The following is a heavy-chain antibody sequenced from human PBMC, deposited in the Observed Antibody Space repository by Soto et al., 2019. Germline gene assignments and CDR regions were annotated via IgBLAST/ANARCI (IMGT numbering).Heavy chain of an antibody. CDR2: IIPIFGTA. V-gene: IGHV1-69*01. CDR1: GGTSSDYA. D-gene: IGHD3-10*01. J-gene: IGHJ3*01. Sequence: QVLLVQSGTEVKKPGSSVKVSCQASGGTSSDYALTWVRQAPGQGLEWMGGIIPIFGTANYAQRFQGRVSITADDSSSTAYMELSSLKSEDTAVYYCAVSFKYGSGTFDALDVWGHGTMVMVSS. CDR3: AVSFKYGSGTFDALDV.